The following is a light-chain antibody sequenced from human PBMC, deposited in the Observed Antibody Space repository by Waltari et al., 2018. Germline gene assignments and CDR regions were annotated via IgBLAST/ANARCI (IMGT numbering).Light chain of an antibody. CDR3: QTGGHGTWV. V-gene: IGLV4-69*01. CDR1: RGHSSNV. CDR2: VNSDGSH. Sequence: QLVLTQSPSVSASLGASVKLTCTLSRGHSSNVITWHQQQPGKGPRYLMKVNSDGSHSKGDEIPDRCSGSSSGPERYLTISSLQSDDEADYSCQTGGHGTWVFGGGTKLTVL. J-gene: IGLJ3*02.